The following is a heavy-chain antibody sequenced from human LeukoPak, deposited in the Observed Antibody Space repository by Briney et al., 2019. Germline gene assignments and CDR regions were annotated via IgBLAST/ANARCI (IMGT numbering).Heavy chain of an antibody. J-gene: IGHJ4*02. CDR1: GYSISSGYY. Sequence: PSETLSLTCTVSGYSISSGYYWGWIRQPPGKGLEWIGSIYHSGNTYYNPSLKSRVTITVDTSKNQFSLKLSSVTAADTAVYYCAGNVVVGSTFDYWGQGTLVTVSS. CDR2: IYHSGNT. V-gene: IGHV4-38-2*02. D-gene: IGHD3-22*01. CDR3: AGNVVVGSTFDY.